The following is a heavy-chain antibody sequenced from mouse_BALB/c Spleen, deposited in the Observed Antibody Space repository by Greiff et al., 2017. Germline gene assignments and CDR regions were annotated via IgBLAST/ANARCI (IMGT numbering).Heavy chain of an antibody. CDR1: GYTFTSYV. J-gene: IGHJ1*01. V-gene: IGHV1-14*01. Sequence: EVQLQESGPELVKPGASVKMSCKASGYTFTSYVMHWVKQKPGQGLEWIGYINPYNDGTKYNEKFKGKATLTSDKSSSTAYMELSSLTSEDSAVYYCAGSYGNYWCFDVWGAGTTVTVSS. D-gene: IGHD2-1*01. CDR2: INPYNDGT. CDR3: AGSYGNYWCFDV.